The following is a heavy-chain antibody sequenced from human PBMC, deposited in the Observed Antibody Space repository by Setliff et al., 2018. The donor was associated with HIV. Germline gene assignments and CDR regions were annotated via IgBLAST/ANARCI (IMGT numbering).Heavy chain of an antibody. D-gene: IGHD3-22*01. Sequence: SGPTLVNPTETLTLTCTVSGFSLSNDRMGVSWIRQPPGKALEWLAHIFSNDEKSYSTSLKSRLTISKDTSKSQVVLTMTNLDPVDTATYYCARLMKTYYYDTSGYYAPWGNFDHWGQGTLVTVSS. J-gene: IGHJ4*02. CDR1: GFSLSNDRMG. CDR3: ARLMKTYYYDTSGYYAPWGNFDH. V-gene: IGHV2-26*01. CDR2: IFSNDEK.